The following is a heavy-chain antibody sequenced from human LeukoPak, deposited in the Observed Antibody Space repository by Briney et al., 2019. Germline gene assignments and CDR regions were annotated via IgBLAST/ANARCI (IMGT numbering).Heavy chain of an antibody. J-gene: IGHJ6*02. Sequence: GGSLRLSCAASGFTFSDFYMSWIRQAPGKGLEWVSYISSSGNTKYYADSVKGRFTISRDNAKNSLYLQMNSLRAEDTAVYYCARDGGILNYYYGMDVWGQGTTVTVSS. CDR2: ISSSGNTK. D-gene: IGHD2-15*01. V-gene: IGHV3-11*04. CDR3: ARDGGILNYYYGMDV. CDR1: GFTFSDFY.